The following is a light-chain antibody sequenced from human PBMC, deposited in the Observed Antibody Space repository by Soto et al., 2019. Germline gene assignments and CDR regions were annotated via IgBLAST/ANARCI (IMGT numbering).Light chain of an antibody. Sequence: EIVMTRSPESRAGSLWERTIVHWKSSQSVSSNLAWYQQKHGQAPRPLIYGASTRATGIPARFSGIGSGTEGTIILSSLKYEDASLYDGQQYDNWPITFGQGTRLEI. CDR1: QSVSSN. CDR2: GAS. CDR3: QQYDNWPIT. V-gene: IGKV3-15*01. J-gene: IGKJ5*01.